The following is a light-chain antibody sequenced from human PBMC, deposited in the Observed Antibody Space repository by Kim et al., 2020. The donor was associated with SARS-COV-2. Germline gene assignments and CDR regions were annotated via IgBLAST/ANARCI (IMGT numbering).Light chain of an antibody. CDR1: KLGHKY. CDR3: QAWDSSTAV. J-gene: IGLJ1*01. Sequence: SVSPGQTASTTCSGDKLGHKYACWYQQKPGQSPVLVIYQDSKRPSGIPGRFSGSNSGNTATLTISGTQAMDEADYYCQAWDSSTAVFGTGTQVTVL. CDR2: QDS. V-gene: IGLV3-1*01.